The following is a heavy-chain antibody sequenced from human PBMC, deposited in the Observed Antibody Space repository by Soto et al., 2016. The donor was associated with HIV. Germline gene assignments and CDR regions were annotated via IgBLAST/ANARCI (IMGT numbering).Heavy chain of an antibody. J-gene: IGHJ4*02. Sequence: QLQMHESGPGLVKPSETLSLTCSVSEASIKDSTYYWGWVRQTPGKGPEWIGSVFRSGKEQHNPSFKSRLTMSVDTSRNNFSLRLMSVTAADTAVYYCVRHIQGNIVASEYYFDYWARAPKSSSRQ. V-gene: IGHV4-39*01. CDR3: VRHIQGNIVASEYYFDY. D-gene: IGHD3-16*01. CDR2: VFRSGKE. CDR1: EASIKDSTYY.